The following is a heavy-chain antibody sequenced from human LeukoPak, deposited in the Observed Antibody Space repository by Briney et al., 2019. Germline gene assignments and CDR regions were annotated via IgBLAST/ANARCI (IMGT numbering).Heavy chain of an antibody. Sequence: PGGSLRLSCAASGFAASGFTSSTFGMHWVRQAPGKGLEWVAFIRYDGSNKYYADSVKGRFTISRDDSKNTLYLQMNSLRAEDTAAYYCAKGYYFDILSGYSSLDSWGQGTLVTVSS. J-gene: IGHJ4*02. CDR1: GFTSSTFG. CDR2: IRYDGSNK. D-gene: IGHD3-9*01. CDR3: AKGYYFDILSGYSSLDS. V-gene: IGHV3-30*02.